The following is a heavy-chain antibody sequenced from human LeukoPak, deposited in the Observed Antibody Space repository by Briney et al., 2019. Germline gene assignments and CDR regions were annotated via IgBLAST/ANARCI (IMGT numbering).Heavy chain of an antibody. J-gene: IGHJ4*02. V-gene: IGHV4-38-2*02. CDR3: ARDSYYDSSGYDY. Sequence: SETLSLTCTVSGYSISSGYYWGWIRQPPGKGLEWIGSIYHSGSTYYNPSLTSRVTISVDTSKNQFSLKLSSVTAADTAVYYCARDSYYDSSGYDYWGQGTLVTVSS. CDR2: IYHSGST. CDR1: GYSISSGYY. D-gene: IGHD3-22*01.